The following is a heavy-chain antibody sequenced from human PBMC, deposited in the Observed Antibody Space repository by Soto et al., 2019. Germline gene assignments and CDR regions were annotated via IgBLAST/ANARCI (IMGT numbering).Heavy chain of an antibody. CDR1: GYTLTSYA. CDR3: ARDRGVLRDIVVVPAAIGGWFDP. D-gene: IGHD2-2*01. Sequence: GASVKVSCKASGYTLTSYAMHWVRQAPGQRLEWMGWINAGNGNTKYSQKFQGRVTITRDTSASTAYMELSSLRSEDTAVYYCARDRGVLRDIVVVPAAIGGWFDPWGQGTLVTVSS. V-gene: IGHV1-3*01. CDR2: INAGNGNT. J-gene: IGHJ5*02.